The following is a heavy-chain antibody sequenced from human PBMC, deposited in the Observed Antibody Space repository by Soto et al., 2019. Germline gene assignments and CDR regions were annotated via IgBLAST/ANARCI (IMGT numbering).Heavy chain of an antibody. J-gene: IGHJ6*02. D-gene: IGHD5-18*01. CDR3: ARAGDGGYSYGYGVLLVTRIYYYGMDV. CDR1: GYTFTGYY. V-gene: IGHV1-2*04. CDR2: INPNSGGT. Sequence: GASVKVSCKASGYTFTGYYMHWVRQAPGQGLEWMGWINPNSGGTNYAQKFQGWVTMTRDTSISTAYMELSRLRSDDTAVYYCARAGDGGYSYGYGVLLVTRIYYYGMDVWGQGTTVTVSS.